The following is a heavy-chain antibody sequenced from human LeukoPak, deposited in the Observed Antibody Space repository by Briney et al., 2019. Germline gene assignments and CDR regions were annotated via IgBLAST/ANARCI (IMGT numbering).Heavy chain of an antibody. J-gene: IGHJ6*04. CDR2: INPSGGST. CDR3: ARDLEGTASGSYYRASMDV. CDR1: GYTFTSYY. D-gene: IGHD3-10*01. Sequence: ASVKVSCKASGYTFTSYYVHRVRQAPGQGLEWMGIINPSGGSTSYAQKFQGRVTMTRDTSTSTVYMELSSLRSEDTAVYYCARDLEGTASGSYYRASMDVWGKGTTVTVSS. V-gene: IGHV1-46*01.